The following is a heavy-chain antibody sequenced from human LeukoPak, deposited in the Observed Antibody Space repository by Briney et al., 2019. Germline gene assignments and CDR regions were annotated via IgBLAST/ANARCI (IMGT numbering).Heavy chain of an antibody. CDR1: GVSISPFQ. J-gene: IGHJ4*02. V-gene: IGHV4-4*07. CDR2: IRNTGSA. D-gene: IGHD2-8*02. Sequence: PSETLSLTCTVSGVSISPFQWSWIRQSAGKRLEWIGLIRNTGSADYNPSLKSRVTLSIDTSKSQISLRWTSVTAADTAVYYCATGSYSGGFDKWGQGTLVIVSS. CDR3: ATGSYSGGFDK.